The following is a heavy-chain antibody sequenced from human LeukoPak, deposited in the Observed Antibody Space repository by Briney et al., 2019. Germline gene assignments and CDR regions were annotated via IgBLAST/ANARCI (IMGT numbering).Heavy chain of an antibody. Sequence: SGGSLRLSCAASGFTFDDYAMHWVRQAPGKSLEWVSGISWNSGSIGYADSVKGRFTISRDNAKNSLYLQMNSLGAEDTALYYCAKDYGSGSPYWYFDLWGRGTLVTVSS. V-gene: IGHV3-9*01. CDR1: GFTFDDYA. CDR2: ISWNSGSI. CDR3: AKDYGSGSPYWYFDL. J-gene: IGHJ2*01. D-gene: IGHD3-10*01.